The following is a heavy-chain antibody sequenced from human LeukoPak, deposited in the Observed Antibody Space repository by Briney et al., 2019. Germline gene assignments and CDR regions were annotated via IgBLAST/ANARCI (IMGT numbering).Heavy chain of an antibody. J-gene: IGHJ4*02. CDR3: AKDRGYGSGNVDC. Sequence: GGSLRLSCAASGFTFTGYGMHWVRQAPGKGLEWVAFIRYDESNKYYADSVKGRFTISRDNSKNTLYLQMNSLRDEDTAVYYCAKDRGYGSGNVDCWGQGTQVTVSS. CDR2: IRYDESNK. CDR1: GFTFTGYG. D-gene: IGHD3-10*01. V-gene: IGHV3-30*02.